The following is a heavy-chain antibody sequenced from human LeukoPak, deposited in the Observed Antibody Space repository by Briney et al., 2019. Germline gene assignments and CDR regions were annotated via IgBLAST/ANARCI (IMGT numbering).Heavy chain of an antibody. D-gene: IGHD2-2*01. CDR2: IYYSGST. CDR1: GGSISSSSYY. J-gene: IGHJ2*01. Sequence: ETLSLTCTVSGGSISSSSYYWGWIRQPPGKGLEWIGSIYYSGSTYYNPSLKSRVTISVDTSKNQFSLKLSSVTAAGTAVHYCARKGIVVVPAADYWYFDLWGRGTLVTVSS. CDR3: ARKGIVVVPAADYWYFDL. V-gene: IGHV4-39*07.